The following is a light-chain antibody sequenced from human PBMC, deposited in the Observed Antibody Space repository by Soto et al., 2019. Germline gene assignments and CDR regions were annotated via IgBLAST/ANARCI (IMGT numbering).Light chain of an antibody. J-gene: IGKJ1*01. V-gene: IGKV2-30*01. CDR1: QSLVYSDGHTD. CDR3: MESIPWPGA. Sequence: DVVVTQSTLSLSVTLGQPASISCRSSQSLVYSDGHTDLNWFQQSPGQSPRRLIYFVSNQDSGVPDRFSGSGSGTDFTLKISRVEAEDVGVYYCMESIPWPGAVGQGTKVEIK. CDR2: FVS.